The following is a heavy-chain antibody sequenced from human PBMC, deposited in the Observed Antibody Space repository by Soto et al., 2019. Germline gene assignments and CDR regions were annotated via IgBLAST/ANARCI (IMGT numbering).Heavy chain of an antibody. Sequence: GGSLRLSCAASGFSFSTYWMSWDRQAPGKGLEWVANIKQYESEKYYVDSVKGRFIISRDNAKKSLYRQINSLRVEDTAVYYCARDLGIGAAGRGYSFYYGMDIWGQGTTVTVAS. CDR2: IKQYESEK. CDR3: ARDLGIGAAGRGYSFYYGMDI. V-gene: IGHV3-7*03. D-gene: IGHD6-13*01. J-gene: IGHJ6*02. CDR1: GFSFSTYW.